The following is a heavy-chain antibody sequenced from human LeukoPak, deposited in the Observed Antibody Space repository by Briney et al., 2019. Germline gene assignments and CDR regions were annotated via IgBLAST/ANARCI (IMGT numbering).Heavy chain of an antibody. D-gene: IGHD6-13*01. CDR1: GYTLTELS. J-gene: IGHJ4*02. Sequence: ASVKVSCKVSGYTLTELSMHWVRQAPGKGLEWMGGFDPEDGETIYAQKFQGRVTMTEDTSTSTAYMELRSLRSDDTAVYYCATSPTIAPAGTGDYWGQGTLVTVSS. CDR3: ATSPTIAPAGTGDY. V-gene: IGHV1-24*01. CDR2: FDPEDGET.